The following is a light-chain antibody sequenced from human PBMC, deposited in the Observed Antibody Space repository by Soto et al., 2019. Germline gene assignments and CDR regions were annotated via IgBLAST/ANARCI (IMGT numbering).Light chain of an antibody. Sequence: DIQMTQSPSSLSASLGDRVTITCRASQGIGVYLAWFQQKPGNAPKLLIYAASTLQSGVPSRFSGSGSGTDFTLTVSSLQPEDVATYYFKKYNSARRTFCGGTKVDIK. V-gene: IGKV1-27*01. CDR3: KKYNSARRT. CDR2: AAS. J-gene: IGKJ4*01. CDR1: QGIGVY.